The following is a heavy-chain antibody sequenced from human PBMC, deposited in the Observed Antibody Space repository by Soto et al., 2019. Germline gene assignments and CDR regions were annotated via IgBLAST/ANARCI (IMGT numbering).Heavy chain of an antibody. J-gene: IGHJ4*02. D-gene: IGHD2-15*01. CDR1: GFTFDNLG. V-gene: IGHV3-23*01. CDR2: ISDSGIST. Sequence: EVQLLESGGGLVQPGGSLRLSCAASGFTFDNLGMHWVRQIPGRGLEWVSGISDSGISTYYADSVKGRFTISRDNSKKTIYLQMDSLTAEDTAMFYCVKPGNWWSFDHWGQGTLVTVSS. CDR3: VKPGNWWSFDH.